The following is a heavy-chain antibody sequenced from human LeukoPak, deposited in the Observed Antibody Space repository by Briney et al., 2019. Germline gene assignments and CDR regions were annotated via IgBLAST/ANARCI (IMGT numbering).Heavy chain of an antibody. CDR1: GFTFSDYA. J-gene: IGHJ5*02. V-gene: IGHV3-23*01. CDR3: ARDPRIIWFGELLRGNWFDP. D-gene: IGHD3-10*01. Sequence: GGSLRLSCAASGFTFSDYAMTWVRQAPGKGLEWVSTVSGSSISTYYADSVKGRFTISRDNSKNTLFLQMNSLRAEDTAVYYCARDPRIIWFGELLRGNWFDPWGQGTLVTVSS. CDR2: VSGSSIST.